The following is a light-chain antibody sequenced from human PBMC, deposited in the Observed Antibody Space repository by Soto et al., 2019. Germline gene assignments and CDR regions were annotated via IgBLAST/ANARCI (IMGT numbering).Light chain of an antibody. J-gene: IGKJ3*01. V-gene: IGKV3-20*01. CDR1: QSVANNH. Sequence: EIVLTQSPATLSLSAGERATLSCRASQSVANNHLAWYQQQPGQAPRLLFYDASTRAAGIPDRFSGSGSGTDFTLTISRLEPEDFGVYFCHHYTRSPIFTFGPGTTVD. CDR2: DAS. CDR3: HHYTRSPIFT.